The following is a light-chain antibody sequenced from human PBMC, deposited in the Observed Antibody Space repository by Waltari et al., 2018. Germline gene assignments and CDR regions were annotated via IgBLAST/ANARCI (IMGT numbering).Light chain of an antibody. Sequence: QSALTQPASVSGSPGQSLTISCTGTNSDVGAYHHVCWSQHHPGKAPKLLIYDVSHRPSGVSSRFSGSKSGNTAFLTISGLQAEDEADFYCSSYTTINTYVFGTGTRVTVV. CDR2: DVS. J-gene: IGLJ1*01. V-gene: IGLV2-14*03. CDR1: NSDVGAYHH. CDR3: SSYTTINTYV.